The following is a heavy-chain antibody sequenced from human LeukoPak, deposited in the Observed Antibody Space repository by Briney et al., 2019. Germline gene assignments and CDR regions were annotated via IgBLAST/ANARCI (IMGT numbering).Heavy chain of an antibody. V-gene: IGHV4-31*03. CDR1: GGSISSGGYY. Sequence: PSETLSLTCTVSGGSISSGGYYWSWIRQHPGKGLEWIGYIYYSGSTYYNPSLKSRVTISVDTSKNQFSLKLSSVTAADTAVYYCASHSKEYGSVYYYGMDVWGQGTTVTVSS. CDR3: ASHSKEYGSVYYYGMDV. J-gene: IGHJ6*02. CDR2: IYYSGST. D-gene: IGHD2-2*01.